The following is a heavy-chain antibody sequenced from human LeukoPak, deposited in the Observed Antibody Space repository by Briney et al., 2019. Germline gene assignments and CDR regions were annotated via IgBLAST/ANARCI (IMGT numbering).Heavy chain of an antibody. J-gene: IGHJ4*02. CDR2: IYHSGST. D-gene: IGHD3-22*01. V-gene: IGHV4-38-2*02. Sequence: SETLSLTCTVSGYSISSGYYWGWIRQPPGKGLEWIGSIYHSGSTYYNPSLKSRVTISVDTSKNQFSLKLSSVTAADTAVYYCARAWGDYDSSGYQENWGQGTLVTVSS. CDR1: GYSISSGYY. CDR3: ARAWGDYDSSGYQEN.